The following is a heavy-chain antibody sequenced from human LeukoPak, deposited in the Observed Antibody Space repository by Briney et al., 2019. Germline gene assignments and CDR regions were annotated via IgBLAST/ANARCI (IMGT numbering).Heavy chain of an antibody. CDR3: ARELVDYDFWSGYYPKYYFDY. CDR1: GGSFSGYY. J-gene: IGHJ4*02. D-gene: IGHD3-3*01. Sequence: PSETLSLTCAVYGGSFSGYYWSWIRQPPGKGLEWIGEINHSGSTNYNPSLKSRVTMSVDTSKNQFSLKLSSVTAADTAVYYCARELVDYDFWSGYYPKYYFDYWGQGTLVTVSS. CDR2: INHSGST. V-gene: IGHV4-34*01.